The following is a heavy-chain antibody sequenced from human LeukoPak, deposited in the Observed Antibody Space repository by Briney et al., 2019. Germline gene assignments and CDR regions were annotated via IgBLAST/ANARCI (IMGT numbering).Heavy chain of an antibody. D-gene: IGHD3-10*01. V-gene: IGHV4-59*12. Sequence: SETLSLTCTVSGGSISNNYWSWIRQPPGKGLEWIGYIYYTGTTNYNPSLKSRVTISVDTSKNQFSLKLSSVTAADTAVYYCARGRYYGSGSYYRPPFDYWGQGTLVTVSS. CDR2: IYYTGTT. J-gene: IGHJ4*02. CDR1: GGSISNNY. CDR3: ARGRYYGSGSYYRPPFDY.